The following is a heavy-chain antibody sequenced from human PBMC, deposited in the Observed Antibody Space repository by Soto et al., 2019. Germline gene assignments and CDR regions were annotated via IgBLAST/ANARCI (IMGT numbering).Heavy chain of an antibody. D-gene: IGHD6-19*01. J-gene: IGHJ4*02. CDR2: ISYDGSNK. V-gene: IGHV3-30-3*01. CDR3: ARDRGSGWLIFDY. Sequence: PGGSLRLSCAASGFTCSRYAMHWVRQAPGKGLEWVAVISYDGSNKYYADSVKGRFTISRDNSKNTLYLQMNSLRAEDTAVYYCARDRGSGWLIFDYWGQGTLVTVSS. CDR1: GFTCSRYA.